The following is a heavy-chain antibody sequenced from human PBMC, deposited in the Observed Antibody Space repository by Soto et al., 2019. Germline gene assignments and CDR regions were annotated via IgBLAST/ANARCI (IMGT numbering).Heavy chain of an antibody. V-gene: IGHV4-59*01. J-gene: IGHJ6*02. CDR3: ARERIAAI. Sequence: PSETLSLTCPVSGCSMTSYYWSWIRQPPGKGLEWIGYIYYSGSTNYNPSLKSRVTISVDTSKNQFSLNLSSVTAADTAVYYCARERIAAIWGQGTTVTVSS. CDR2: IYYSGST. D-gene: IGHD6-25*01. CDR1: GCSMTSYY.